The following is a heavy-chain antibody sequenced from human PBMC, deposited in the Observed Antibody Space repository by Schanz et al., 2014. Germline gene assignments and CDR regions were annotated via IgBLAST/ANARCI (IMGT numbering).Heavy chain of an antibody. J-gene: IGHJ4*02. V-gene: IGHV3-23*04. Sequence: EVQLVESGGGWVQPGGSLRLSCVASGFTFSSYDVFWVRQAPGKGLEWVSAISGSGGSTYYADSVKGRFTISRDNAKNSLFLHMNSLRAEDTAVYYCAKNQYDDVDLSSFYFDFWGQGTLVTVSS. D-gene: IGHD3-10*02. CDR2: ISGSGGST. CDR1: GFTFSSYD. CDR3: AKNQYDDVDLSSFYFDF.